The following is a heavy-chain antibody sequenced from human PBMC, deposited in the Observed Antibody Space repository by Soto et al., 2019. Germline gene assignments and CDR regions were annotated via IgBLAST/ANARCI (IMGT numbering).Heavy chain of an antibody. D-gene: IGHD2-15*01. V-gene: IGHV1-58*02. Sequence: RASVKVSCKASGFDFGSFGIQFLRQTRGRGLEWIGWIVVVSGSTNYARHFQGRVAISRDMSSSTAYLDLYDLKSDDTAVYFCSAGHPHMAIGWPVWGRGTPVTVSS. J-gene: IGHJ6*02. CDR2: IVVVSGST. CDR1: GFDFGSFG. CDR3: SAGHPHMAIGWPV.